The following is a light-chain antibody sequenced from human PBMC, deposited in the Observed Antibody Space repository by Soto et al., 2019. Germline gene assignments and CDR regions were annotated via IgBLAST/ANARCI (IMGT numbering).Light chain of an antibody. CDR2: DDN. V-gene: IGLV2-23*01. CDR3: CSYVRSGTDDKYV. J-gene: IGLJ1*01. Sequence: QSVLTQPASVSGSPGQSITISCSGTSSDVGFYNYVSWFQQYPGKAPKLLIYDDNKRPSGVSNRFSGSKSGNTASLTISGLQAEDEADYYCCSYVRSGTDDKYVFGTGTKVTVL. CDR1: SSDVGFYNY.